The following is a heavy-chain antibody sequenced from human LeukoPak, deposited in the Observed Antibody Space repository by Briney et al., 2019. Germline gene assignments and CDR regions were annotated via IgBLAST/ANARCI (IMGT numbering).Heavy chain of an antibody. Sequence: GGSLRLSCAASGFTFSTFGFHWVRQAPGKGLEWVALISDDGRITYYADSVRGRSTVSRDDYQNTLYLQMNSLRVDDAGVYYCVTEERDVVVFDYWGQGTLVAVSA. D-gene: IGHD2-15*01. J-gene: IGHJ4*02. CDR1: GFTFSTFG. CDR2: ISDDGRIT. V-gene: IGHV3-30*04. CDR3: VTEERDVVVFDY.